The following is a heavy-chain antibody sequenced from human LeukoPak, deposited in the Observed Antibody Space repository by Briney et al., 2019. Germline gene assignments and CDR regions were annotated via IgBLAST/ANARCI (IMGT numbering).Heavy chain of an antibody. CDR1: GFTFSSYA. J-gene: IGHJ3*02. CDR2: ISGSGGST. V-gene: IGHV3-23*01. CDR3: AKDLYCSGGSCYRTVTDALDI. Sequence: PGGSLRLSGAASGFTFSSYAMSWVRQAPGKGLEWVSAISGSGGSTYYADSVKGRFTISRDNSKNTPYLQMNSLRAEDMAVYYCAKDLYCSGGSCYRTVTDALDIWGQGTMVTVSS. D-gene: IGHD2-15*01.